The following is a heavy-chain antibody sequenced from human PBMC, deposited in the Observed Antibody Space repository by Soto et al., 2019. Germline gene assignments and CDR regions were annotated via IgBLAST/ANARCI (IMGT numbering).Heavy chain of an antibody. J-gene: IGHJ5*02. Sequence: ASVKVSCKASGYTFTNNDVSWVRQAPGQGLEWMGGIIPIFGTANYAQKFQGRVTITADESTSTAYMELSSLGSEDTAVYYCARDQRRSSPKPTYNWFDPWGQGTLVTVSS. CDR2: IIPIFGTA. V-gene: IGHV1-69*13. CDR3: ARDQRRSSPKPTYNWFDP. CDR1: GYTFTNND. D-gene: IGHD6-13*01.